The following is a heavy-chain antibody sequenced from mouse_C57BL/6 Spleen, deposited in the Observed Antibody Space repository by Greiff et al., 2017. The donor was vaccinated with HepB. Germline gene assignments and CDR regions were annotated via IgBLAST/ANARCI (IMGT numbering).Heavy chain of an antibody. CDR3: ARERATMVTYYAMDD. Sequence: EVKLMESGGGLVKPGGSLKLSCAASGFTFSDYGMHWVRQAPEKGLEWVAYISSGSSTIYYADTVKGRFTISRDNAKNTLFLQMTSLRSEDTAMYYCARERATMVTYYAMDDWGQGTSVTVSS. V-gene: IGHV5-17*01. CDR1: GFTFSDYG. CDR2: ISSGSSTI. D-gene: IGHD2-2*01. J-gene: IGHJ4*01.